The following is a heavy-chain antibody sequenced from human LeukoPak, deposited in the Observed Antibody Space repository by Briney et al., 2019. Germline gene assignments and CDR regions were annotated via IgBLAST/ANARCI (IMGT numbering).Heavy chain of an antibody. Sequence: PGGSLRLSCAASGFTFSSYWMGWVRQAPGKGLEWVANIKQDGSEKYYVDSVKGRFTVSRDNAKNSLYLQMNSLRAEDTAVYYCASGGYYYDSSPGYWGQGTLVTVSS. CDR1: GFTFSSYW. D-gene: IGHD3-22*01. CDR2: IKQDGSEK. CDR3: ASGGYYYDSSPGY. J-gene: IGHJ4*02. V-gene: IGHV3-7*01.